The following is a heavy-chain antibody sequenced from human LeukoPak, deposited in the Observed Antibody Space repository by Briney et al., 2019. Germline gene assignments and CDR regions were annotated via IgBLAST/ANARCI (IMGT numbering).Heavy chain of an antibody. CDR1: GYSFTSYG. V-gene: IGHV1-18*01. J-gene: IGHJ4*02. CDR2: ISAYNGNT. Sequence: ASVTVSCKASGYSFTSYGISWVRQAPGQGLEWMGWISAYNGNTNYAQKLQGRVAMTTDTSTSTAYMELRSLRSDDTAVYYCARDEGMYYYGSGSPSDWGQGTLVTVSS. D-gene: IGHD3-10*01. CDR3: ARDEGMYYYGSGSPSD.